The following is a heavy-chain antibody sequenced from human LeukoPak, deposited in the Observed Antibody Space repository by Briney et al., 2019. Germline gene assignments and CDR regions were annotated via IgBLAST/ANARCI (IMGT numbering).Heavy chain of an antibody. J-gene: IGHJ4*02. D-gene: IGHD1-26*01. Sequence: ASVKVSCKASGYTFTSYGISWVRQTPGQGLEWMGWISVYNGNTNYAQKLQARVTMTTDTSTSTAYMELRSLTSDDTAVYYCARDGPSGSYRTSDYWGQGTLVTVSS. CDR2: ISVYNGNT. CDR3: ARDGPSGSYRTSDY. CDR1: GYTFTSYG. V-gene: IGHV1-18*01.